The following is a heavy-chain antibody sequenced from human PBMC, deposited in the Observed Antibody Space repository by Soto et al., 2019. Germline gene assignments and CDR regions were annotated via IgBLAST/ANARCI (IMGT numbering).Heavy chain of an antibody. Sequence: QVQLVESGGGLVKPGGSLRLSCAASGFTFSDYYMSWIRQAPGKGLEWVSYISSSGSTIYYADSVKGRFTISGDNAKNSLYLQMNSLRAEDTAVYYCARTPIAVAEAYWYFDLWGRGTLVTVSS. CDR2: ISSSGSTI. CDR3: ARTPIAVAEAYWYFDL. CDR1: GFTFSDYY. D-gene: IGHD6-19*01. V-gene: IGHV3-11*01. J-gene: IGHJ2*01.